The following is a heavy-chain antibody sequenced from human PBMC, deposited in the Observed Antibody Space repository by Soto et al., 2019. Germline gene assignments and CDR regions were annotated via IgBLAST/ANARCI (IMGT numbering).Heavy chain of an antibody. J-gene: IGHJ4*02. CDR1: GYSFTSYW. CDR3: ARRYCSSTSCSYYFDY. V-gene: IGHV5-51*01. Sequence: EVQLVQSGAEVKKPGESLKISCKGSGYSFTSYWIGWVRQMPGKGLEWRGIIYPGDSDTRYSPSFQGQVTISADKSISTAYLQWSSLKASDTAMYYCARRYCSSTSCSYYFDYWGQGTLVTVSS. CDR2: IYPGDSDT. D-gene: IGHD2-2*01.